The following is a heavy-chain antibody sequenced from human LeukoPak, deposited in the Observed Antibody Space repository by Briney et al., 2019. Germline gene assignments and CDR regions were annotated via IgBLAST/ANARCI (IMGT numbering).Heavy chain of an antibody. V-gene: IGHV3-20*04. J-gene: IGHJ6*03. CDR3: ARAPITGYYYYYYMDV. Sequence: GGSLRLSCAASGFTFSAFGMSWVRQVRGKGLEWVSGIYWNGGSTGYADSVKGRFTISRDNDKNSLYLQVTSLRVEDTAFYYCARAPITGYYYYYYMDVWGKGTTVTVSS. CDR1: GFTFSAFG. CDR2: IYWNGGST. D-gene: IGHD1-20*01.